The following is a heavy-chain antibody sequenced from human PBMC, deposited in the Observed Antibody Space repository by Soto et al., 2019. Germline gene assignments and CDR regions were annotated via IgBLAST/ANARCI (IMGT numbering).Heavy chain of an antibody. J-gene: IGHJ4*02. CDR1: VFSLSPYW. D-gene: IGHD3-16*01. CDR3: ARDLGGPDY. Sequence: GGSLRLSCAASVFSLSPYWMHCVRQVPGRGLEWVARLSSDGFGEAYADSVKGRCFISRDIARNTLSLQMNSLRADDTAVYYCARDLGGPDYWGRGNRVTVSS. CDR2: LSSDGFGE. V-gene: IGHV3-74*03.